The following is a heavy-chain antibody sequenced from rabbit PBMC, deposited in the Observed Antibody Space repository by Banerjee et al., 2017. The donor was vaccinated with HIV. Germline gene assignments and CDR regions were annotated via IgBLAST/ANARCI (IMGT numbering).Heavy chain of an antibody. CDR1: GFSFSSGYY. J-gene: IGHJ4*01. V-gene: IGHV1S40*01. Sequence: QSLEESGGDLVKPGASLTLTCTASGFSFSSGYYMCWVRQAPGKGLEWIACIYGGSSGGTYYASWAKGRFTISKTSSTTVTLQMTSLTAADTATYFCARGDYAAGVAYGYGTYFSLWGPGTLVTVS. CDR2: IYGGSSGGT. D-gene: IGHD6-1*01. CDR3: ARGDYAAGVAYGYGTYFSL.